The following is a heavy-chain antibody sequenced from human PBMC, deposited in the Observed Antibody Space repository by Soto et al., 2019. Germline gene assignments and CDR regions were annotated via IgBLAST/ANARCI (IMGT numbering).Heavy chain of an antibody. CDR2: LSYDGSNK. D-gene: IGHD3-16*01. Sequence: GGSLRLSCAASGFTFSSYGMHWVRQAPGKGLEWVAVLSYDGSNKYYADSVKGRFTISRDNSKSTLYLQMNSLRAEDTAVYFCAKAWGLYYFGMDVWGQGTTVTVSS. CDR1: GFTFSSYG. J-gene: IGHJ6*02. CDR3: AKAWGLYYFGMDV. V-gene: IGHV3-30*18.